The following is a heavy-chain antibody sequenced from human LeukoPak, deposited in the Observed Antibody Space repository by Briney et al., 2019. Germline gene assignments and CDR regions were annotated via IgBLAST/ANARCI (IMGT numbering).Heavy chain of an antibody. J-gene: IGHJ4*02. CDR1: GFTFSSYG. CDR2: IRYDGSNK. D-gene: IGHD4-17*01. Sequence: GGSLRLSCAASGFTFSSYGMHWVRQAPGKGLEWVAFIRYDGSNKYYADSVKGRFTISRDTSRNTVYLQMNSLRAEDTAVYYCARGLTYGPYINFDYWGQGTLVTVSS. CDR3: ARGLTYGPYINFDY. V-gene: IGHV3-30*02.